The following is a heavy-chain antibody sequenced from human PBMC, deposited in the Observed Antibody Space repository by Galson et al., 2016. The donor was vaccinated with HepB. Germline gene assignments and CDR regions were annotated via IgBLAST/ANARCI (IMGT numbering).Heavy chain of an antibody. Sequence: SLRLSCAASGFTFSSYAMNWVRLPPGKGLEWVSLISDNGGATYYADSVKGRFTISRDNSKNTVFLQMSSLRAEDTAVYYCAKGTTITDYWGQGTLVTVSS. D-gene: IGHD1-1*01. J-gene: IGHJ4*02. CDR2: ISDNGGAT. CDR3: AKGTTITDY. CDR1: GFTFSSYA. V-gene: IGHV3-23*01.